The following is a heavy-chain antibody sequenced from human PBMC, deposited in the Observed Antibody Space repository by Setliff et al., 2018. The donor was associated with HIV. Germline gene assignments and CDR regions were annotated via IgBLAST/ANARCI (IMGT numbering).Heavy chain of an antibody. CDR3: AQLGMVDDFDY. J-gene: IGHJ4*02. Sequence: PSETLSLTCAVSGYSISSGYQWSWIRQPPGKGLEWIGYIYYSGSTNYNPSLKSRVTISVDTSKNHFSLKLRSVTAADTAVYYCAQLGMVDDFDYWGQGTLVTV. V-gene: IGHV4-61*03. CDR2: IYYSGST. D-gene: IGHD1-1*01. CDR1: GYSISSGYQ.